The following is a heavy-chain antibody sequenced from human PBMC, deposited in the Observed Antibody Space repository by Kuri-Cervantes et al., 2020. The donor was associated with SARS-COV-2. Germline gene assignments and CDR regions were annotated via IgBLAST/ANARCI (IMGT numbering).Heavy chain of an antibody. D-gene: IGHD1-26*01. V-gene: IGHV1-8*01. CDR3: ARKTRGTFHLDY. J-gene: IGHJ4*02. CDR2: MNPKIDIS. Sequence: ASVKVSCKASGYTFTGYDINWLRQAPGQGLEWVEWMNPKIDISGSVKKFQGRVTMTRDTSTNTAYMELTSLGSQDTAVYYCARKTRGTFHLDYWGPGTPVTVSS. CDR1: GYTFTGYD.